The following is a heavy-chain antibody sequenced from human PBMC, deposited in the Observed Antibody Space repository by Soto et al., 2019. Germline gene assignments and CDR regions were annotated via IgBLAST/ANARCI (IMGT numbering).Heavy chain of an antibody. CDR1: GETFTFYS. D-gene: IGHD3-10*01. CDR3: TSSYGSGYRAFDY. CDR2: INPILSMS. J-gene: IGHJ4*02. V-gene: IGHV1-69*02. Sequence: QVQLMQSGAEVKKPGSSVRVSCKASGETFTFYSINWVRQAPGLGLEWMGRINPILSMSNYAQRFQGRVTMPADKSTSTAYMELSSLRSEDTAMYYCTSSYGSGYRAFDYWGQGALFTVSS.